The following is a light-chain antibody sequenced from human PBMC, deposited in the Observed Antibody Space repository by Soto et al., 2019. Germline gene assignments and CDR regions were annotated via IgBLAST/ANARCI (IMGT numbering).Light chain of an antibody. J-gene: IGLJ1*01. V-gene: IGLV1-40*01. CDR2: GST. CDR3: QSYDGTLSGSYV. CDR1: SSNIGAGYD. Sequence: QSVLTQPPSVSGAPGQRVTISCTGSSSNIGAGYDVHWYQQLPGTAPKLLIYGSTNRPLGVPDRFSGSKSGTSASLAITGLQAEDEADYYCQSYDGTLSGSYVFGIGTKVTVL.